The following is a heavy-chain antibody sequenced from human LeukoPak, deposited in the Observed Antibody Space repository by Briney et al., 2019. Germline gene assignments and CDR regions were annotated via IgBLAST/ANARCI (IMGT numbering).Heavy chain of an antibody. CDR1: GFTVSSNY. V-gene: IGHV3-53*01. D-gene: IGHD7-27*01. CDR2: IYSGGST. CDR3: ARKLGTYYYYMDV. J-gene: IGHJ6*03. Sequence: GGSLRLSCAASGFTVSSNYMSWVRQAPGKGLEWVSVIYSGGSTHYADSVKGRFTISRDNSKNTLYLQMNSLRAEDTAVYYCARKLGTYYYYMDVWGKGTTVTVSS.